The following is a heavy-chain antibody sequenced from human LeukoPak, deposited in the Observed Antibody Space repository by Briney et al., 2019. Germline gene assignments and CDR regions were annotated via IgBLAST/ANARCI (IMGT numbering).Heavy chain of an antibody. V-gene: IGHV4-59*10. D-gene: IGHD1-26*01. J-gene: IGHJ2*01. Sequence: SETLSLTCAVSGGSISRYYWSWIRQPAGKGLEWVGRIYTSGSTNYNPSLKSRVTMQVGTSKNQFFLKLSSVTAADTAVYYCARAWGSGRYYDWYFDLWGRGTLVTVSS. CDR2: IYTSGST. CDR1: GGSISRYY. CDR3: ARAWGSGRYYDWYFDL.